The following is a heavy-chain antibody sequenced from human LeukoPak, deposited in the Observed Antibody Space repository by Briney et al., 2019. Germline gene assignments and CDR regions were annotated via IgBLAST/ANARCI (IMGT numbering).Heavy chain of an antibody. D-gene: IGHD3-10*01. CDR3: AKSSGGSGSFYNHFDC. V-gene: IGHV3-30*18. J-gene: IGHJ4*02. CDR2: ILSDGSNK. Sequence: GGSLRLSCAASGLSFNSCGMQGVRQAPGKGGEWVAVILSDGSNKYYADSVKGRFTISRDNSKNTLSLQMNSLRTEDTAVFYCAKSSGGSGSFYNHFDCWGQGTLVTVSS. CDR1: GLSFNSCG.